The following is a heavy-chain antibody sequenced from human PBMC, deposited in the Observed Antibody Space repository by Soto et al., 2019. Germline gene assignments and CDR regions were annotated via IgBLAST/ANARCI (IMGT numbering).Heavy chain of an antibody. CDR1: GTTFDSFT. Sequence: QVQLVQSGAEVKKPGSSVKVSCKPSGTTFDSFTFAWVRQAPGQGLEWLGGFVPMFGSASIAQRFRGRVRITTDASTGTGYKGLSDLTTDDSGIYYCAREDDTTGHYSWFDPWGPGTLVTVSS. CDR3: AREDDTTGHYSWFDP. V-gene: IGHV1-69*01. CDR2: FVPMFGSA. J-gene: IGHJ5*02. D-gene: IGHD3-9*01.